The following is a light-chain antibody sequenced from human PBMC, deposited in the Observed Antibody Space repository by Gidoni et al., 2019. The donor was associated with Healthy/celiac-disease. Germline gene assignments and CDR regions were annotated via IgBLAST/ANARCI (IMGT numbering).Light chain of an antibody. J-gene: IGKJ3*01. V-gene: IGKV1-5*03. CDR2: KAS. Sequence: DIQMTQSPSTLSASVGDRVTITCRASQGISSWLSWYQQKPGKAPKLLIYKASSLESGVPSRFSGSGSGTEVTLTISSLQPDDFSTYYCQQYNSSPFTFGPGTKVDIK. CDR3: QQYNSSPFT. CDR1: QGISSW.